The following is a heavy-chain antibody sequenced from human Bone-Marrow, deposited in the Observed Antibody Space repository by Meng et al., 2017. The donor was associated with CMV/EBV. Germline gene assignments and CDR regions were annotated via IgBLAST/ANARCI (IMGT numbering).Heavy chain of an antibody. J-gene: IGHJ6*02. Sequence: SVKVSCKASGYTFTGDYMHWVRQAPGQGLEWMGLINPNSGDTTFAQKFQGRVTMTRDTSISTAYMELSSLRSDDTAVYYCARDCSSSGCAPEVLYYYYYYGMDVWGQGTTVTVSS. CDR2: INPNSGDT. CDR1: GYTFTGDY. D-gene: IGHD2-2*01. V-gene: IGHV1-2*02. CDR3: ARDCSSSGCAPEVLYYYYYYGMDV.